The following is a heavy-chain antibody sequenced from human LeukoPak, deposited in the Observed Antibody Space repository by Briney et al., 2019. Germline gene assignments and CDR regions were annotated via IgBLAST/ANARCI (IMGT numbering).Heavy chain of an antibody. D-gene: IGHD3-22*01. CDR1: GGSFSGYY. Sequence: SETLSLTCAVYGGSFSGYYWSWIRQPPGKGLEWIGEINHSGSTNYNPSLKSRVTISVDTSKNQFSLKLSSVTAADTAVYYCAGLSGGSYYDSSGYYYGYYFDYWGQGTLVTVSS. V-gene: IGHV4-34*01. J-gene: IGHJ4*02. CDR3: AGLSGGSYYDSSGYYYGYYFDY. CDR2: INHSGST.